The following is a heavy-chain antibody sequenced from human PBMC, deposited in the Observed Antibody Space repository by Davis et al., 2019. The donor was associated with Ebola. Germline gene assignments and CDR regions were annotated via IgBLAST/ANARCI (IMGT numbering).Heavy chain of an antibody. J-gene: IGHJ6*02. D-gene: IGHD4-11*01. Sequence: SETLSLTCTVSGGSISSYYWSWIRQPPGKGLEWIGYIYYSGSTYYNPSLKSRVTISVDTSKNQFSLKLSSVTAADTDVYYCARHSVTTLAFMDVWGQGTTVTVSS. V-gene: IGHV4-59*08. CDR2: IYYSGST. CDR3: ARHSVTTLAFMDV. CDR1: GGSISSYY.